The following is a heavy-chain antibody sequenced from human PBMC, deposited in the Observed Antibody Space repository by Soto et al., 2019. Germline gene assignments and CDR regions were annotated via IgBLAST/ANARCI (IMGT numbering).Heavy chain of an antibody. CDR2: IDPSDSYT. Sequence: PGESLKISCKGSGYSFTSYWISWVRQMPGKGLEWMGRIDPSDSYTNYGPSFQGHVTISADKSISTAYLQWSSLKASDTAMYYCARLRSSSSARYFWFDPWGQGTLVTVSS. CDR1: GYSFTSYW. J-gene: IGHJ5*02. D-gene: IGHD6-13*01. V-gene: IGHV5-10-1*01. CDR3: ARLRSSSSARYFWFDP.